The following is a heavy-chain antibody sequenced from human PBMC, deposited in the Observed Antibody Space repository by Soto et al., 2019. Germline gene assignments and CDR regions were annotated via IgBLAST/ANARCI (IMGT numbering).Heavy chain of an antibody. V-gene: IGHV3-30*18. CDR2: ISYDGSNK. J-gene: IGHJ6*03. D-gene: IGHD1-26*01. CDR3: ANDELHPGGDYYYYMDV. Sequence: GGSLRLSCAASGFTFSSYGMHWVRQAPGKGLEWVAVISYDGSNKYYADSVKGRFTISRDNSKNTLYLQMNSLRAEDTAVYYCANDELHPGGDYYYYMDVWGKGTTVTVSS. CDR1: GFTFSSYG.